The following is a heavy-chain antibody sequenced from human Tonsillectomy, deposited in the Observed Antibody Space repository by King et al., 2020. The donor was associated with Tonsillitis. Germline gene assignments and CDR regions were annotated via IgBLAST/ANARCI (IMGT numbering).Heavy chain of an antibody. CDR1: EFTFSSSW. CDR3: ARDQAYTSFDY. J-gene: IGHJ4*02. Sequence: VQLVESGGGLVQPGGSLKLSCAASEFTFSSSWMTWIRQAPGKGLQWVATIRPDGSEKYYADSVKGRLTVSRDNAKNSLDLQMNSLRSEDTALYYCARDQAYTSFDYWGQGTLVTVSS. CDR2: IRPDGSEK. D-gene: IGHD6-19*01. V-gene: IGHV3-7*04.